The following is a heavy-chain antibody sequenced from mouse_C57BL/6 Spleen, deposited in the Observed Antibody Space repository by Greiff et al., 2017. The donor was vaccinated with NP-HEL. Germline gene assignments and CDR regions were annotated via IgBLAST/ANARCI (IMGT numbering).Heavy chain of an antibody. V-gene: IGHV10-1*01. CDR3: VRQGYDYEKRYYFDY. J-gene: IGHJ2*01. CDR2: IRSKSNNYAT. Sequence: EVQLVESGGGLVQPKGSLKLSCAASGFSFNTYAMNWVRQAPGKGLEWVARIRSKSNNYATYYADSVKDRFTISRDDSESMLYLQMNNLKTEDTAMYYCVRQGYDYEKRYYFDYWGQGTTLTVSS. CDR1: GFSFNTYA. D-gene: IGHD2-4*01.